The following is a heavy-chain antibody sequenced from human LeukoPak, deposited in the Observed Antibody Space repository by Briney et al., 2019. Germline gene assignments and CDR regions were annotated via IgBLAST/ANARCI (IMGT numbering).Heavy chain of an antibody. V-gene: IGHV4-59*08. J-gene: IGHJ4*02. Sequence: SETLSLTCTVSGGSISSYYWSWIRQPPGKGLEWIGSIYHSGSTYYNPSLKSRVTISVDTSKNQFSLKLSSVTAAGTAVYYCASRRYCSSTSCRDGDYWGQGTLVTVSS. CDR2: IYHSGST. D-gene: IGHD2-2*01. CDR3: ASRRYCSSTSCRDGDY. CDR1: GGSISSYY.